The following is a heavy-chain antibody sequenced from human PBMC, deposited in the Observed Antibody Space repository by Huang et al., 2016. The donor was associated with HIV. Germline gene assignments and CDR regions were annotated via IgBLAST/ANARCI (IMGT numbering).Heavy chain of an antibody. V-gene: IGHV5-51*01. CDR1: GYRFRSNG. Sequence: EVQLVQSGAEVKKPGESLKISCTGSGYRFRSNGIGWVRQMPGKGLEWMGIIYPGDSDPRYSPYFQGQVTISADKSINTAYLQWSSLKASDTAMYYCARLIGSPSFYYGLDVWGQGTTVTVSS. CDR3: ARLIGSPSFYYGLDV. CDR2: IYPGDSDP. D-gene: IGHD3-10*01. J-gene: IGHJ6*02.